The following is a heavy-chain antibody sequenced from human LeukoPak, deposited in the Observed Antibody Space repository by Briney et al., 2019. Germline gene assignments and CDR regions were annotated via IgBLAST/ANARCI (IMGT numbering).Heavy chain of an antibody. CDR3: ARDPGGYSYGYTY. CDR2: IIPIFGTA. V-gene: IGHV1-69*13. CDR1: GYTFTSYD. Sequence: GASVKVSCKASGYTFTSYDISWVRQAPGQGLEWMGGIIPIFGTANYAQKFQGRVTITADESTSTAYMELSSLRSEDTAVYYCARDPGGYSYGYTYWGQGTLVTVSS. J-gene: IGHJ4*02. D-gene: IGHD5-18*01.